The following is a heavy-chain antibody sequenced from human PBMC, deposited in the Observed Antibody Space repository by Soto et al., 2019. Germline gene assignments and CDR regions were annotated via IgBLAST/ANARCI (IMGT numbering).Heavy chain of an antibody. V-gene: IGHV6-1*01. CDR2: TYYRSKWYN. CDR1: GDSVSSNSAA. D-gene: IGHD1-1*01. CDR3: ARLEQLTYNNNCRDI. Sequence: SQTLSLTCVISGDSVSSNSAAWNWIRQSPSRGLEWLGRTYYRSKWYNDYAVSVKSRITINPDTSKNQFSLQLNSVTPEDTAVYYCARLEQLTYNNNCRDIWDQGTTVAVSS. J-gene: IGHJ6*02.